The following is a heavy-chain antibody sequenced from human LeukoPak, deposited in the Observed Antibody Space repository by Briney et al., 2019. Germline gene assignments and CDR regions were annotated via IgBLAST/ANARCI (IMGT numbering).Heavy chain of an antibody. Sequence: TGGSLRLSCTASGFTFGDYAMSWLRQAPGKGLEWVGFIRSKAYGETADYAASVKGRFTISRDDSKAIAYLQMNSLKTEDTAVYHCTRDRGAYNLYDYWGQGTLVTVSS. CDR1: GFTFGDYA. J-gene: IGHJ4*02. CDR2: IRSKAYGETA. D-gene: IGHD1-1*01. V-gene: IGHV3-49*03. CDR3: TRDRGAYNLYDY.